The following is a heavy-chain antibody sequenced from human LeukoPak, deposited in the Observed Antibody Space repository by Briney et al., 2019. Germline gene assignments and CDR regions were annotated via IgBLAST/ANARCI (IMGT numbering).Heavy chain of an antibody. CDR3: ARAHSGSYSDVYYFDY. J-gene: IGHJ4*02. Sequence: SETLSLTCAVSGGSISSGGYSWSWIRQPPGKGLEWIGYIYHSGSTYYNPSLKSRVTISVDRSKNQFSLKLSSVAAADTAVYYCARAHSGSYSDVYYFDYWGQGTLVTVSS. V-gene: IGHV4-30-2*01. D-gene: IGHD1-26*01. CDR1: GGSISSGGYS. CDR2: IYHSGST.